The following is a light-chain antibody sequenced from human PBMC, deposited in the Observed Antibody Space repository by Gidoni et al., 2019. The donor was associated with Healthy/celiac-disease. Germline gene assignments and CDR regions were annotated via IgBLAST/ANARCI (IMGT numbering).Light chain of an antibody. V-gene: IGLV3-21*03. J-gene: IGLJ2*01. CDR2: DDS. Sequence: SYVLTQPPSVSVAPGKTARITCGGNNIGSKSVHWYQQKPGQAPVLGVYDDSDRPSGIPGRFSGSNSGNTATLTISRVEAGDEADYYCQVWDSSSDVVFGGGTKLTVL. CDR3: QVWDSSSDVV. CDR1: NIGSKS.